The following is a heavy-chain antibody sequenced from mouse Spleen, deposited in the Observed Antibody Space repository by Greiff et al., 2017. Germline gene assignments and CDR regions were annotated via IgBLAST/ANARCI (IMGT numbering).Heavy chain of an antibody. CDR3: ARQAATAMDY. V-gene: IGHV5-9-1*01. Sequence: EVMLVESGGGLVKPGGSLKLSCAASGFTFSSYAMSWVRQTPEKRLEWVATISSGGSYTYYPDSVKGRFTISRDNAKNTLYLQMSSLRSEDTAMYYCARQAATAMDYWGQGTSVTVSS. D-gene: IGHD1-2*01. CDR2: ISSGGSYT. J-gene: IGHJ4*01. CDR1: GFTFSSYA.